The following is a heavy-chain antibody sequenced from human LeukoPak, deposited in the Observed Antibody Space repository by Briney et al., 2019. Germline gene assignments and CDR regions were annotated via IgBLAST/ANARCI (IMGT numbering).Heavy chain of an antibody. J-gene: IGHJ5*02. CDR2: IYTSGST. Sequence: PSQTLSLTCTVSGGSISSDIYYWSWIRQPAGKGLEWIGRIYTSGSTNYNPSLKSRVTISVDTSKNQFSLKLSSVTAADTAVYYCAGTRRYCSSGSCYNWFDPWGQGTLVIVSS. V-gene: IGHV4-61*02. D-gene: IGHD2-15*01. CDR3: AGTRRYCSSGSCYNWFDP. CDR1: GGSISSDIYY.